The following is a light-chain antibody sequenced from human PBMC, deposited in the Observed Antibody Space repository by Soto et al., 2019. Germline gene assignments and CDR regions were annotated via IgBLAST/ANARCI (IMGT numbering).Light chain of an antibody. V-gene: IGLV2-14*02. Sequence: QSALTQPASVSGSPGQSITISCTGISNDVGSYNVVSWYQQHPGKAPKLLIYEGTQRPSGISFRFSASRSGNTASLTITGLQSDDEADYYCSSYTSRGTLVFGGGTKVTVL. CDR1: SNDVGSYNV. J-gene: IGLJ3*02. CDR2: EGT. CDR3: SSYTSRGTLV.